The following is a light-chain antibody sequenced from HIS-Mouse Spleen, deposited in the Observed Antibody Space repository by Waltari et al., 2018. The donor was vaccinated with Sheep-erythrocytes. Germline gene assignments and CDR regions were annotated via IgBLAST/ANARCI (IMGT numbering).Light chain of an antibody. CDR2: EVS. J-gene: IGLJ3*02. V-gene: IGLV2-8*01. Sequence: QSALTQPPSASGSPGQSVTISCTGTSSDVGGYNYVSWYQQHPGKAPNLIIYEVSKRPSGVPDRFSGSKSGNTASLTVSGLQAEDEADYYCSSYAGSNNWVFGGGTKLTVL. CDR1: SSDVGGYNY. CDR3: SSYAGSNNWV.